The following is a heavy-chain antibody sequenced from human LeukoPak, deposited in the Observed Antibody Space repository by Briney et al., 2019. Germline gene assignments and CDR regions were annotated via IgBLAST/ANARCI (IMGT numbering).Heavy chain of an antibody. V-gene: IGHV3-21*01. CDR3: ARERRSSGWYARNAFDI. D-gene: IGHD6-19*01. CDR2: ISSSSSYI. Sequence: GGSLRLSCAASGFVFDSFGMNWVRQAPGKGLEWVSSISSSSSYIYYADSVKGRFTISRDNAKNSLYLQMNSLRAEDTAVYYCARERRSSGWYARNAFDIWGQGTMVTVSS. CDR1: GFVFDSFG. J-gene: IGHJ3*02.